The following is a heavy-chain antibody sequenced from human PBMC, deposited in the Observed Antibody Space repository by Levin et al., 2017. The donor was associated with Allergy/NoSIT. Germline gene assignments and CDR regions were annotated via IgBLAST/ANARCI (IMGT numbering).Heavy chain of an antibody. V-gene: IGHV3-23*01. J-gene: IGHJ4*02. CDR1: GFTFTRYA. CDR2: ISGSLGNT. Sequence: GESLKISCTASGFTFTRYAMAWVRQAPGKGLEWVSLISGSLGNTYHADSVKGRFTISRDNPKNMLYLQMSSLRDEDTAVYYCAKDCGWDCRGSQSYNFDDWEQGTLVTVSS. D-gene: IGHD2-15*01. CDR3: AKDCGWDCRGSQSYNFDD.